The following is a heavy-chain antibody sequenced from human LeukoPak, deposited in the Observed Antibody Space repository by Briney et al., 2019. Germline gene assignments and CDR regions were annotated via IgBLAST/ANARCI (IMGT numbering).Heavy chain of an antibody. CDR1: GGSISSSSYY. V-gene: IGHV4-39*01. Sequence: SETLSLTCTVSGGSISSSSYYWGWIRQPPGKGLEWSGSIYYSGSTYYNPSLKSRVTISVDTSKNQFSLKLSSVTAADTAVYYCARHEVTGTRPLPFDYWGQGTLVTVSS. D-gene: IGHD1-7*01. CDR2: IYYSGST. CDR3: ARHEVTGTRPLPFDY. J-gene: IGHJ4*02.